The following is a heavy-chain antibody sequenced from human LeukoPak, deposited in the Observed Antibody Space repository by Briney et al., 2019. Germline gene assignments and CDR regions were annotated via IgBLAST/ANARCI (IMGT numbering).Heavy chain of an antibody. CDR2: MNPNSGNT. J-gene: IGHJ5*02. D-gene: IGHD1-26*01. CDR1: AYTFTSYD. Sequence: GASVKVSCKASAYTFTSYDINWVRQATGQGLEWMGWMNPNSGNTGYAQKFQGRVTMTRNTSISTAYMELSSLRSEDTAVYYCARDAAMVGATGDNWFDPWGQGTLVTVAS. CDR3: ARDAAMVGATGDNWFDP. V-gene: IGHV1-8*01.